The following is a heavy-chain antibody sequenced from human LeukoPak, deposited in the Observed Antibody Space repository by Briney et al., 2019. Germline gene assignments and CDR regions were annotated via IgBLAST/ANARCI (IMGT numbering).Heavy chain of an antibody. CDR2: IDASGNYI. V-gene: IGHV3-21*06. CDR1: GFTFNYAW. CDR3: ARDKGVTLRAYDI. J-gene: IGHJ3*02. Sequence: GGSLRLSCAASGFTFNYAWMNWVRQAPGKGLEWVSFIDASGNYIQYADSMKGRFTISRDNAQNSLFLQLNSLRVEDTAVYYCARDKGVTLRAYDIWGQGTMVTVSS. D-gene: IGHD2-21*02.